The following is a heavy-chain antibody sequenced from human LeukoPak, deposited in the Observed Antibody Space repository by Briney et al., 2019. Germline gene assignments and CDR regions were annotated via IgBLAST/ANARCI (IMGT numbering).Heavy chain of an antibody. D-gene: IGHD4-11*01. CDR2: IYPGDSDP. Sequence: GESLKISCKGSGYTFTNYWIGWARQMPGKGLEWMGIIYPGDSDPRSSPSFQGQVTISADKSISTAYLQWSRLKASDTAMYYCARRNSDYAVDYWGQGTLVTVSS. J-gene: IGHJ4*02. CDR1: GYTFTNYW. V-gene: IGHV5-51*01. CDR3: ARRNSDYAVDY.